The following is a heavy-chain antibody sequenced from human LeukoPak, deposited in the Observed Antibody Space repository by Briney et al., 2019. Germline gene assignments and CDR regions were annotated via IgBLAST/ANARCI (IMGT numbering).Heavy chain of an antibody. CDR2: ISSSSSYI. J-gene: IGHJ4*02. CDR1: GFTFSSYS. D-gene: IGHD4-17*01. Sequence: GGSLRLSCAASGFTFSSYSMNWVRQAPGKGLEWVSSISSSSSYIYYADSVKGRFTISRDNAKNSLYLQMNSLRAEDTAVYYCARDVGDYGDQRMTWGQGTLVTVSS. CDR3: ARDVGDYGDQRMT. V-gene: IGHV3-21*01.